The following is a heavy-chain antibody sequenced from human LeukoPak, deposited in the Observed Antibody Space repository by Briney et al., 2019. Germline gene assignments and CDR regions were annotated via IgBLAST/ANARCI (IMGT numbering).Heavy chain of an antibody. J-gene: IGHJ6*02. CDR2: IYSGGST. CDR1: GFTVSSNY. D-gene: IGHD1-26*01. Sequence: GGSLRLSCAASGFTVSSNYMSWVRQAPGKGLEWVPVIYSGGSTYYADSVKGRFTISRDNSKNTLYLQMNSLRAEDTAVYYCTSDSGSYYYYYGMDVWGQGTTVTVSS. CDR3: TSDSGSYYYYYGMDV. V-gene: IGHV3-53*01.